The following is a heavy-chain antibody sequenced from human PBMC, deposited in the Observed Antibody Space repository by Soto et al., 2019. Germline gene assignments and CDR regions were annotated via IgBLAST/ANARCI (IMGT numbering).Heavy chain of an antibody. CDR3: ARGGVYSLFDY. CDR2: INAGNGNT. V-gene: IGHV1-3*05. CDR1: GYTFTSFA. J-gene: IGHJ4*02. Sequence: QVQLVQSGSEEKKPGASVRVSCKASGYTFTSFAIHWVRQAPGHRLECMGWINAGNGNTKYPQKFQGRVTITRDTSASTAYMELSSLRSEDTAVYYCARGGVYSLFDYWGQGTLVTVSS. D-gene: IGHD2-8*01.